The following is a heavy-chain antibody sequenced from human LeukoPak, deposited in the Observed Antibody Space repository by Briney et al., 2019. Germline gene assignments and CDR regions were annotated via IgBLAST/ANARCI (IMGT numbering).Heavy chain of an antibody. D-gene: IGHD4-17*01. CDR1: GGSISSYY. J-gene: IGHJ3*02. Sequence: SETLSLTCTVSGGSISSYYWSWIRQPSGKGLEWIGYIYYSGSTNYNPSLKSRVTISVDTSKNQFSLKLSSVTAADTAVYYCARGATTTVTTSGFAFDIWGQGTMVTVSS. V-gene: IGHV4-59*01. CDR3: ARGATTTVTTSGFAFDI. CDR2: IYYSGST.